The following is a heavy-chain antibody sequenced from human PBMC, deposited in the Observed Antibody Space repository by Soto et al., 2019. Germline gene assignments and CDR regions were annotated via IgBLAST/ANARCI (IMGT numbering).Heavy chain of an antibody. CDR3: ARGNHRWLQLWYFDL. Sequence: QVQLVQSGAEVKKPGSSVTVSCKASVGTFSSYTISWVRQAPGQGLEWMGGIIPIFGTANYAQKFQGRVTITADESTSTGYMEVSSLRSEDTAVYYCARGNHRWLQLWYFDLWGRGNLVTVSS. D-gene: IGHD5-12*01. V-gene: IGHV1-69*12. CDR1: VGTFSSYT. J-gene: IGHJ2*01. CDR2: IIPIFGTA.